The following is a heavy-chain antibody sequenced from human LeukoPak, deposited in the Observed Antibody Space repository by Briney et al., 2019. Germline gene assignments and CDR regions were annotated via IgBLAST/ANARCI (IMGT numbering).Heavy chain of an antibody. CDR2: ISAYNGNT. V-gene: IGHV1-18*01. CDR1: GYTFTSYG. Sequence: ASVKVSCKASGYTFTSYGISWVRQAPGQGLEWMGWISAYNGNTNYAQKLQGRVTMTKDTSTSTAYMELRRLSSDDTAVDYCARVGVVVVVAAPDYWGQGTLVTVSS. CDR3: ARVGVVVVVAAPDY. D-gene: IGHD2-15*01. J-gene: IGHJ4*02.